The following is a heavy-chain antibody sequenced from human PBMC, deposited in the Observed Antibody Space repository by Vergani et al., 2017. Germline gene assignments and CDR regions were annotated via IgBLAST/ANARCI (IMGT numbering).Heavy chain of an antibody. V-gene: IGHV3-30*02. Sequence: QVQLVETGGGVVQPGGSLRLYCATSGFSFNTYGAHWVRQAPGKGLEWVAFIGYDGRIKYNVDSVKGRFTISRDTSKKTLSLQMRSLRADDTAVYYCAKDQSLFCSSTSCYTGAFDIWGQGTMVTVSS. CDR2: IGYDGRIK. J-gene: IGHJ3*02. D-gene: IGHD2-2*02. CDR1: GFSFNTYG. CDR3: AKDQSLFCSSTSCYTGAFDI.